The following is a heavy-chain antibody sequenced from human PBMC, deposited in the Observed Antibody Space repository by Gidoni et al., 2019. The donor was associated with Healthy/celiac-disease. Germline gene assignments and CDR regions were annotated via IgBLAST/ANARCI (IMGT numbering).Heavy chain of an antibody. CDR2: ISWNSGSI. D-gene: IGHD3-10*01. CDR3: AKDKYDYGSGSHVFDY. J-gene: IGHJ4*02. CDR1: GFTFDDYA. Sequence: EVQLVESGGGLVQPGRSLRLSCAASGFTFDDYAMHWVRQAPGKGLDGVSGISWNSGSIGYADSVKGRVTISRDNAKNSLYLQMNSLRAEDTALYYCAKDKYDYGSGSHVFDYWGQGTLVTVSS. V-gene: IGHV3-9*01.